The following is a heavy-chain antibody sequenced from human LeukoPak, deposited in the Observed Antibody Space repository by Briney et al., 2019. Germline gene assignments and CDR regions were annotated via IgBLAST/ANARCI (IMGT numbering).Heavy chain of an antibody. V-gene: IGHV1-2*02. CDR2: INPNSGGT. D-gene: IGHD2-15*01. Sequence: ASVKVSCKASGYTFTGYYMHWVRQAPGQGLEWMGWINPNSGGTNYAQKFQGRVTMTRDTSISTAYMELSRLRSDDTAVYYCARDIYCSGGSCTYYYGMDVWGQGTTVTVSS. CDR1: GYTFTGYY. CDR3: ARDIYCSGGSCTYYYGMDV. J-gene: IGHJ6*02.